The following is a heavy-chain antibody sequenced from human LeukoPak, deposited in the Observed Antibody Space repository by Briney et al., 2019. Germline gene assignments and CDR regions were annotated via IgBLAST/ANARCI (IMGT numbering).Heavy chain of an antibody. Sequence: SETLSLTCTVSGGSISSSSYYWGWIRQPPGKGLEWIGSIYYSGSTYYNSSLKSRITISVDTSKNQFSLKLTSVTAADTAVYYCASTYGSGSYYIYFQHWGQGTLVTVSS. V-gene: IGHV4-39*01. D-gene: IGHD3-10*01. CDR1: GGSISSSSYY. CDR2: IYYSGST. J-gene: IGHJ1*01. CDR3: ASTYGSGSYYIYFQH.